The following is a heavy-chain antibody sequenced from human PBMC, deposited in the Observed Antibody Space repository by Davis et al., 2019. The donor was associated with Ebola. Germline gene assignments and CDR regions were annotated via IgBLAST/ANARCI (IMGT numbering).Heavy chain of an antibody. D-gene: IGHD3-10*01. Sequence: GGSLRLSCAASGFTFSFYSMNWVRQAPGKGLDWVSSISPSSGHIYYADSVKGRFTISRDNAKNSLYLQMNSLGAEDTAVYYCARGLASATIQWFGEFPDYWGQGTLVTVSS. J-gene: IGHJ4*02. CDR3: ARGLASATIQWFGEFPDY. CDR2: ISPSSGHI. CDR1: GFTFSFYS. V-gene: IGHV3-21*01.